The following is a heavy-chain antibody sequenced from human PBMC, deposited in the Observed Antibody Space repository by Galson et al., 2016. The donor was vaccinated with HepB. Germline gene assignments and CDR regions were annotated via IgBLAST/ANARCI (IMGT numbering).Heavy chain of an antibody. CDR1: GFTFSTYT. CDR3: ARVSIAVRGGFDY. V-gene: IGHV3-30-3*01. D-gene: IGHD6-19*01. J-gene: IGHJ4*02. Sequence: SLRLSCAASGFTFSTYTVHWVRQAPGKGLEWVALISFDGSNKYYADSVKGRFTISRDNSKNTLYLQMNSLRAEDTAVYYCARVSIAVRGGFDYWGQGTLVTVSS. CDR2: ISFDGSNK.